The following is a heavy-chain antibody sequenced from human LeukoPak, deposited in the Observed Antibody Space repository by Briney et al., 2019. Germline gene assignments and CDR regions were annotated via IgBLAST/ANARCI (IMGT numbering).Heavy chain of an antibody. D-gene: IGHD6-19*01. V-gene: IGHV3-7*05. CDR1: GFTFSSFG. CDR2: INEYGSET. J-gene: IGHJ4*02. CDR3: ARDLSYSGAWSYFDY. Sequence: SGGSLRLSCAASGFTFSSFGMHWVRQAPGKGLEWVAKINEYGSETYYVDSVKGRSTISRDNAKNSLYLQMNSLRVEDTAVYYCARDLSYSGAWSYFDYWGQGTLVTVSS.